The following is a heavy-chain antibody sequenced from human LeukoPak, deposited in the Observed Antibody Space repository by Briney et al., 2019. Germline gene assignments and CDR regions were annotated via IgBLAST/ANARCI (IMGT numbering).Heavy chain of an antibody. CDR1: GYTFSSYW. V-gene: IGHV3-7*03. CDR3: AKDRGRGG. CDR2: IKQDGSEK. D-gene: IGHD2-15*01. Sequence: GGSLRLSCATSGYTFSSYWMSWVRQTPGKGLEWVANIKQDGSEKYYVDSVKGRFTISRDNSKNTLYLQMNSLRAEDTAVYYCAKDRGRGGWGQGTLVTVSS. J-gene: IGHJ4*02.